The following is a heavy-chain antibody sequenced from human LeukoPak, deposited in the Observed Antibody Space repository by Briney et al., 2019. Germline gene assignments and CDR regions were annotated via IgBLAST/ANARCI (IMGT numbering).Heavy chain of an antibody. CDR1: GDSISSYY. J-gene: IGHJ4*02. V-gene: IGHV4-59*01. CDR3: ASSYGPNYFDY. CDR2: IYYSGST. D-gene: IGHD5-18*01. Sequence: SETLSPTCTVSGDSISSYYWSWIRQPPGKGLEWIGYIYYSGSTNYNPSLKSRVTISVDTSKNQFSLKLSSVTAADTAVYYCASSYGPNYFDYWGQGTLVTVSS.